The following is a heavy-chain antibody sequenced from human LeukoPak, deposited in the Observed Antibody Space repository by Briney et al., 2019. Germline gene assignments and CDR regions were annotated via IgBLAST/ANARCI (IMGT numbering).Heavy chain of an antibody. CDR3: ARDQDFGPQYGDYQYYFDY. V-gene: IGHV1-69*05. J-gene: IGHJ4*02. D-gene: IGHD4-17*01. Sequence: SVKVSCEASGGTFSSYAISWVRQAPGQGLEWMGRIIPIFGTANYAQKFQGRVTITTDESTSTAYMELSSLRSEDTAVYYCARDQDFGPQYGDYQYYFDYWGQGTLVTVSS. CDR2: IIPIFGTA. CDR1: GGTFSSYA.